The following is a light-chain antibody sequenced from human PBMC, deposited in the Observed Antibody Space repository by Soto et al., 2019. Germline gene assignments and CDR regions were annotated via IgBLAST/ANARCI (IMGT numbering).Light chain of an antibody. CDR3: SSHTSSSTPYV. V-gene: IGLV2-14*01. J-gene: IGLJ1*01. Sequence: QSALTQPASVSGSPGQSITISCTGTRSDVGGYDYVSWYQQHPGKAPKLMIYEVTNRPSGVSNRFSGSKSGNTASLTISDLQAEDEADYYCSSHTSSSTPYVFGTGTKVTVL. CDR1: RSDVGGYDY. CDR2: EVT.